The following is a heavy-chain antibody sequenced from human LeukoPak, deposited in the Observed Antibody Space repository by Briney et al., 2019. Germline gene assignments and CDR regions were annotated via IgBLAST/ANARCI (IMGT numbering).Heavy chain of an antibody. CDR1: GFTFDDYA. CDR2: ISWNSGSI. J-gene: IGHJ4*02. V-gene: IGHV3-9*01. CDR3: AKDNCSSTSCYMRY. D-gene: IGHD2-2*02. Sequence: GRSLRLSCAASGFTFDDYAMHWVRQAPGKGLEWVSGISWNSGSIGYADSVKGRFTISRDNAKNSLYLQMNGLRAEDTALYYCAKDNCSSTSCYMRYWGQGTLVTVSS.